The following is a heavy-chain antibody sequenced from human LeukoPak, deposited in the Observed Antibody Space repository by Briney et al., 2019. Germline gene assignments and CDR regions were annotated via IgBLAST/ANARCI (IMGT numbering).Heavy chain of an antibody. CDR2: ISGSGGST. CDR1: AFTSSSYA. Sequence: GGSLRLSCAASAFTSSSYAMSWVRQAPGKGLEWVSAISGSGGSTYYADSVKGRCTISRDNSKNTLYLQMNSLRAEYTAVYYCANPRIYRVIAAAGLIPGRGQGTLVTVSS. D-gene: IGHD6-13*01. J-gene: IGHJ4*02. CDR3: ANPRIYRVIAAAGLIPG. V-gene: IGHV3-23*01.